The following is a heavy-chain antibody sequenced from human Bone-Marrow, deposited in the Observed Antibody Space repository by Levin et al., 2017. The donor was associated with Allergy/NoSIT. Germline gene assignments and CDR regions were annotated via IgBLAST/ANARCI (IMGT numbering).Heavy chain of an antibody. Sequence: GGSLRLSCAASGFPFSYYSMHWVRQAPGKGLEWVAVISYDGNNKNYADSVKGQFTSSRDNSKNTLYVQMNNLRGEGPAVSYCARGRHTGMALDFDFWGQGTLVTVSS. CDR1: GFPFSYYS. D-gene: IGHD1-26*01. V-gene: IGHV3-30*14. CDR3: ARGRHTGMALDFDF. CDR2: ISYDGNNK. J-gene: IGHJ4*01.